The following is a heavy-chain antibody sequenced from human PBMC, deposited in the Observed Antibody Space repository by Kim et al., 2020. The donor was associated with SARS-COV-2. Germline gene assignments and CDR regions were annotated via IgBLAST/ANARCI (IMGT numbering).Heavy chain of an antibody. CDR1: GFTFSSYG. CDR3: AKEDYFGSGSYLGY. Sequence: GGSLRLSCAASGFTFSSYGMHWVRQAPGKGLEWVAVISYDGSNKYYADSVKGRFTLSRDNSKNTLYLQMNSLRAEDTAVYYCAKEDYFGSGSYLGYWGQGTLVTVSS. J-gene: IGHJ4*02. V-gene: IGHV3-30*18. CDR2: ISYDGSNK. D-gene: IGHD3-10*01.